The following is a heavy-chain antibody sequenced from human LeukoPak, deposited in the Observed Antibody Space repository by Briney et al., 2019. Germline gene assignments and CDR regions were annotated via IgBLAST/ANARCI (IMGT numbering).Heavy chain of an antibody. CDR1: GGSISSYY. CDR2: IYYSGST. Sequence: SETLSLTCTVSGGSISSYYWSWIRQPPGKGLEWIGYIYYSGSTNYNPSLKSRVTISVDTSKNQFSLKLSSVTAADTAVYYCARERYYDSSGYLYYWGQGTLVTVSS. CDR3: ARERYYDSSGYLYY. D-gene: IGHD3-22*01. V-gene: IGHV4-59*13. J-gene: IGHJ4*02.